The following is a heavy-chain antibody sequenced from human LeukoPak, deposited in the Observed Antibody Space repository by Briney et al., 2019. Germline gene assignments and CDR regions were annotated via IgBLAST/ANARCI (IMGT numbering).Heavy chain of an antibody. CDR3: ARERSRDGYNSPLDY. D-gene: IGHD5-24*01. CDR1: GYTFTSHG. V-gene: IGHV1-18*01. Sequence: ASVKVSCKASGYTFTSHGINWLRQAPGQGLEWMGWVSGYNGNTEYAQKFQGRVTMTTDRSTNTVYMELRSLRSDDTAVYYCARERSRDGYNSPLDYWGQGTLVTVSS. CDR2: VSGYNGNT. J-gene: IGHJ4*02.